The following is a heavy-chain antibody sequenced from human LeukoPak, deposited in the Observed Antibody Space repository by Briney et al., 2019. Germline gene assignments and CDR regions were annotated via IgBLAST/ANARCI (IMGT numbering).Heavy chain of an antibody. CDR3: ARDNTYYGSGSYLQGGNWFDP. J-gene: IGHJ5*02. D-gene: IGHD3-10*01. CDR2: INPNSGGT. Sequence: ASVKVSCKASGYTFTSYGISWVRQAPGQGLEWMGWINPNSGGTNYAQKFQGRDTMTRDTSISTAYMELSRLRSDDTAVYYCARDNTYYGSGSYLQGGNWFDPWGQGTLVTVSS. CDR1: GYTFTSYG. V-gene: IGHV1-2*02.